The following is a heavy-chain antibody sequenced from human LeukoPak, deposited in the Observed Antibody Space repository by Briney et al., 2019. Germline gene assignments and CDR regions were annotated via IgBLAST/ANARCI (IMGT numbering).Heavy chain of an antibody. CDR1: GGSISSSNW. V-gene: IGHV4-4*02. CDR2: IYHSGST. D-gene: IGHD6-13*01. J-gene: IGHJ4*02. CDR3: ARKTTYSSSWCVDY. Sequence: PSETLSLTCAVSGGSISSSNWWSWVRQPPGKGLEWIGEIYHSGSTNYNPSLKSRVTISVDKSKNQFSLKLSSVTAADTAVYYCARKTTYSSSWCVDYWGQGTLVTVSS.